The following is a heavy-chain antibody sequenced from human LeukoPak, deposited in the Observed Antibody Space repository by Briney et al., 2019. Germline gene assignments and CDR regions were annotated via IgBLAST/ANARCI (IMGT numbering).Heavy chain of an antibody. CDR3: AKRDGYG. CDR2: ISGSGGST. V-gene: IGHV3-23*01. J-gene: IGHJ3*01. D-gene: IGHD5-24*01. Sequence: PGGSLRLSCAASGFTFSTYAMSWVRQAPGMGLEWGSTISGSGGSTYYADSVKGRFTISRDNSNNTLYLQMNSLRAEDTAVYYCAKRDGYGWGQGTMVTVSS. CDR1: GFTFSTYA.